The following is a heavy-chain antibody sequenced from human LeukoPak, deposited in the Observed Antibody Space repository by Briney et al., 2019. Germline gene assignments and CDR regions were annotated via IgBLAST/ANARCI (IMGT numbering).Heavy chain of an antibody. CDR1: GGTFSSYT. Sequence: SVKVSCKASGGTFSSYTISWVRQAPGQGLEWMGRIIPILGIANYAQKFQGRVTITADKSTSTAYMELSSLRSEDTAVYYCAREVAEDYGDYENYFDYWGQGTLVTVSS. CDR2: IIPILGIA. V-gene: IGHV1-69*04. D-gene: IGHD4-17*01. J-gene: IGHJ4*02. CDR3: AREVAEDYGDYENYFDY.